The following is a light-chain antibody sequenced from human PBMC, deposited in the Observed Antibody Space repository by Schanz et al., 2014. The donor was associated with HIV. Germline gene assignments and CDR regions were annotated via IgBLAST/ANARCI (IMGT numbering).Light chain of an antibody. CDR3: SSYTSSSTYV. Sequence: QSALTQPASVSGSPGQSITISCTGTSSDVGGYNYVSWYQQHPGEAPKLMIFDVNNRPSGVSNRFSGSKSGNTASLTISGLQAEDEADYYCSSYTSSSTYVFGTGTKLTVL. CDR2: DVN. V-gene: IGLV2-14*03. CDR1: SSDVGGYNY. J-gene: IGLJ1*01.